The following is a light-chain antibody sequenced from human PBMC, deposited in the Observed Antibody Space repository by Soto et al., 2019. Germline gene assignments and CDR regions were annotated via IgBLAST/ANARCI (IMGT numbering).Light chain of an antibody. CDR3: NSYSGLTTPYV. CDR1: SSDVGSYNY. J-gene: IGLJ1*01. CDR2: QVS. Sequence: QSALTQPSSVSGSPGQSITISCTGTSSDVGSYNYVSWFQHHPGRAPQLILYQVSYRPSGVSSRFSGSKSGTTASLTISGLQAEDDADYYCNSYSGLTTPYVFGTGTKLTVL. V-gene: IGLV2-14*01.